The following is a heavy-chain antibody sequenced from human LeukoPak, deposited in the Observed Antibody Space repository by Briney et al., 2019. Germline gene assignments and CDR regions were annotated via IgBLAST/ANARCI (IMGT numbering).Heavy chain of an antibody. Sequence: EASVKVSCKASGGTFSSYAISWVRQAPGQGLEWMGGIIPIFGTANYAQKFQGRVTITADESTSTAYMELSSLRSEDTAVYYCARSPNYDFWSGYHYYFDYWGQGTLVTVSS. CDR2: IIPIFGTA. CDR1: GGTFSSYA. V-gene: IGHV1-69*13. J-gene: IGHJ4*02. D-gene: IGHD3-3*01. CDR3: ARSPNYDFWSGYHYYFDY.